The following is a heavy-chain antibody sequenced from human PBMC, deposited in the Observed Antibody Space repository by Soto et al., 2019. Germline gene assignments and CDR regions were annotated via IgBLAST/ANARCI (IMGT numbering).Heavy chain of an antibody. CDR2: MNPNSGNT. V-gene: IGHV1-8*01. CDR3: ARVTASVYVGPGYCSSTSCYTHYYYYYMDV. D-gene: IGHD2-2*02. J-gene: IGHJ6*03. Sequence: ASVKVSCKASGYTFTSYDINWVRQATGQGLEWMGWMNPNSGNTGYAQKFQGRVTMTRNTSISTAYMELRSLRSEDTAVYYCARVTASVYVGPGYCSSTSCYTHYYYYYMDVWGKGTTVTVSS. CDR1: GYTFTSYD.